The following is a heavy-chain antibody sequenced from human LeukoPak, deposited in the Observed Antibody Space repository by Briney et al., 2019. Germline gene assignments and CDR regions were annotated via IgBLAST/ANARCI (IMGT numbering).Heavy chain of an antibody. CDR1: GFTFSSYA. V-gene: IGHV3-30*04. CDR2: ISYDGSNK. J-gene: IGHJ4*02. Sequence: GGSLRLSCAASGFTFSSYAMHWVRQAPGKGLEWVAVISYDGSNKYYADSVKGRFTISRDNSKNTPYLQMNSLKAEDTAVYYCAKDGFNTDSKYGPQEFDYWGQGTVVTVSS. D-gene: IGHD3-10*01. CDR3: AKDGFNTDSKYGPQEFDY.